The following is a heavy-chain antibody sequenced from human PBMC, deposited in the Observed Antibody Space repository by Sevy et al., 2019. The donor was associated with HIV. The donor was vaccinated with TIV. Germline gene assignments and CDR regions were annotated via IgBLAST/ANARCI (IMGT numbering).Heavy chain of an antibody. CDR2: ISGSGGRT. CDR1: GFNFNNYA. J-gene: IGHJ1*01. V-gene: IGHV3-23*01. D-gene: IGHD3-22*01. Sequence: GGSLRLSCKASGFNFNNYAMSWVRQAPGKGLEWVSTISGSGGRTYTAESVRGRLTISRDNSKRTVYQQMNSLRGDDTAIYYCAKDPYSSGEYFQKWGQGARVTVSS. CDR3: AKDPYSSGEYFQK.